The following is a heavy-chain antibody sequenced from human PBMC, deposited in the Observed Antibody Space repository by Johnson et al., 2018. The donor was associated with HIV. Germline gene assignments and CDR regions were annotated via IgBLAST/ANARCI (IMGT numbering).Heavy chain of an antibody. Sequence: VQLVESGGGLVQPGRSLRLSCAASGFTFDDYVMHWARQAPGKGLEWVSGISWNSGSIGHADSVKGRFTISRDNAKNSLYLQMNNLRPEDTALYYCVRSYSRTFDIWGQGTMVTVSS. J-gene: IGHJ3*02. CDR1: GFTFDDYV. CDR3: VRSYSRTFDI. CDR2: ISWNSGSI. D-gene: IGHD2-21*01. V-gene: IGHV3-9*01.